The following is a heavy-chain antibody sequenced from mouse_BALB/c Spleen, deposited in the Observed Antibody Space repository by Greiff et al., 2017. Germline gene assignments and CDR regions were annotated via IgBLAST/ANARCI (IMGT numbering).Heavy chain of an antibody. CDR1: GFTFTDYY. CDR2: IRNKANGYTT. V-gene: IGHV7-3*02. D-gene: IGHD2-2*01. CDR3: ERDKVIYEGYDGYWYFDV. J-gene: IGHJ1*01. Sequence: EVQRVESGGGLVQPGGSLRLSCATSGFTFTDYYMSWVRQPPGKALEWLGFIRNKANGYTTEYSASVQGRFTISRDNSKSILYLQMNTLRAEDSATYYCERDKVIYEGYDGYWYFDVWGAGTTVTVSS.